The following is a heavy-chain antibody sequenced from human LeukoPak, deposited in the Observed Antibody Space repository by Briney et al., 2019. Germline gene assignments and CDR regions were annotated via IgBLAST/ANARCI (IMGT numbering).Heavy chain of an antibody. J-gene: IGHJ6*02. CDR3: AKGSLPGYSSSWSKYGMDV. CDR2: IWYDGSNK. CDR1: GFTFSSYG. D-gene: IGHD6-13*01. Sequence: PGRSLRLSCAASGFTFSSYGMHWVRQAPGKGLEWVAVIWYDGSNKYYADSVKGRFTISRDNSRSTLYLQMNSLRAEDTAVYYCAKGSLPGYSSSWSKYGMDVWGQGTTVTVSS. V-gene: IGHV3-33*06.